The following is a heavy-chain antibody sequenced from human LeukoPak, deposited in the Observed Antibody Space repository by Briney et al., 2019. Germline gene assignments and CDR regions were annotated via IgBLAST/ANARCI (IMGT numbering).Heavy chain of an antibody. D-gene: IGHD3-22*01. J-gene: IGHJ4*02. CDR1: GFTFSIYG. V-gene: IGHV3-23*01. CDR2: ISGSGGST. CDR3: AKDGADPYYYDSSSPTFFDY. Sequence: GGSLRLSCAASGFTFSIYGMSWVRQAPGKGLEWVSGISGSGGSTYYADSVKGRFTISRDNSKNTLFLQMNSLRAEDTAVYYCAKDGADPYYYDSSSPTFFDYWGQGTLVTVSS.